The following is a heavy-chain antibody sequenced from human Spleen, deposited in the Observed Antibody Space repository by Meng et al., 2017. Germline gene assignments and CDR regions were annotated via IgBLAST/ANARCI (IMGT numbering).Heavy chain of an antibody. J-gene: IGHJ4*02. CDR3: ARYSNGVLY. D-gene: IGHD3-22*01. V-gene: IGHV3-21*01. CDR2: ISSSSSYI. CDR1: GFTFSSYS. Sequence: GESLKISCAASGFTFSSYSMNWVRQAPGKGLEWVSSISSSSSYIYYADSVKGRFTVSRDNAKNSLYLQMNSLRAEDTAVYYCARYSNGVLYWGRGTLVTVSS.